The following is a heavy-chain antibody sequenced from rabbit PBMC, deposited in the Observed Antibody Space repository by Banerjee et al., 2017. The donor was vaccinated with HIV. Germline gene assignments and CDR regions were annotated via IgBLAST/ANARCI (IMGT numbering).Heavy chain of an antibody. CDR3: ATSDKNDWIFGL. J-gene: IGHJ3*01. V-gene: IGHV1S45*01. D-gene: IGHD5-1*01. Sequence: QEQLVEAGGGLVQPEGSLTLTCTASGYSCSSSYYMCWGRHAPGTGLEWIACTYVCSGGSTYYATWAKGRFTISKASSTTVTLQMTSLTAADTATYFCATSDKNDWIFGLWGQGTLVTVS. CDR1: GYSCSSSYY. CDR2: TYVCSGGST.